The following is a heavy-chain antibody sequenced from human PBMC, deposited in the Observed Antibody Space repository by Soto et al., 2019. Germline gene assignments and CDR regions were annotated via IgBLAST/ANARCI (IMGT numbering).Heavy chain of an antibody. J-gene: IGHJ4*02. Sequence: SVKVSFKASGYTFTSYAMHWVRQAPGQRLEWMGWINAGNGNTKYSQKFQGRVTITRDTSASTAYMELSSLRSEDTAVYYCAREAHNTAMGYPIQWGQGTLVTVSS. CDR3: AREAHNTAMGYPIQ. D-gene: IGHD5-18*01. V-gene: IGHV1-3*01. CDR2: INAGNGNT. CDR1: GYTFTSYA.